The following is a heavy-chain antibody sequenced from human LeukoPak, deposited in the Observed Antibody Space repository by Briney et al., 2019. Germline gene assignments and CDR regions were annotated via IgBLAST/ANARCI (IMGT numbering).Heavy chain of an antibody. J-gene: IGHJ4*02. Sequence: PSETLSLTCAVSGYSISSGYYWGWILQPPGKGLEWIGSIYHSGSTYYNPSLKSRVTISVDTSKNQFSLKLSSVTAADTAVYYCARALDYYGSGSYYDYWGQGTLVTVSS. CDR1: GYSISSGYY. CDR3: ARALDYYGSGSYYDY. D-gene: IGHD3-10*01. V-gene: IGHV4-38-2*01. CDR2: IYHSGST.